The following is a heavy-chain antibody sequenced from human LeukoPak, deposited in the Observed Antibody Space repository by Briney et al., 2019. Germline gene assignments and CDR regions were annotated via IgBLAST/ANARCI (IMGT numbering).Heavy chain of an antibody. CDR1: GGSISSSTYY. D-gene: IGHD2-15*01. CDR2: IYYSGST. V-gene: IGHV4-39*01. J-gene: IGHJ3*02. CDR3: AMTLGYCSGGSCYWAAFDI. Sequence: PSETLSLTCTVSGGSISSSTYYWGWIRQPPGKGLEWIGSIYYSGSTYYNPSLKSRVTISVDTSKSQFSLKLSSVTAADTAVYYCAMTLGYCSGGSCYWAAFDIWGQGTMVTVSS.